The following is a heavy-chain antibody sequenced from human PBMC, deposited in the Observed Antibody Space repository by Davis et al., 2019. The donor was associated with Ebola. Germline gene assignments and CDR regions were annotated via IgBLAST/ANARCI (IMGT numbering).Heavy chain of an antibody. D-gene: IGHD7-27*01. V-gene: IGHV3-48*02. CDR3: ARDGTGVASY. CDR2: ISSSSSYT. Sequence: GESLKISCAASRFTFSSYWMSWVRQAPGKGLEWVSYISSSSSYTNYADSVKGRFTISRDNAKNSLYLQMNSLRDEDTAVYYCARDGTGVASYWGQGTLVTVSS. J-gene: IGHJ4*02. CDR1: RFTFSSYW.